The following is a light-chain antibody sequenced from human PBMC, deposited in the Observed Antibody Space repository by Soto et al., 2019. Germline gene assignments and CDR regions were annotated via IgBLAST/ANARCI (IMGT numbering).Light chain of an antibody. J-gene: IGKJ1*01. CDR3: QQSDSTGTWT. CDR1: QSISSY. CDR2: ATS. V-gene: IGKV1-39*01. Sequence: DIQITQSPSSLSSSVGDRVTITCLSSQSISSYLNWYQQKPVKAPKLLIYATSSLQSGVPSRFSGSGSGTDFTLTISSLQPEDFATYYCQQSDSTGTWTFGQGTKVDIK.